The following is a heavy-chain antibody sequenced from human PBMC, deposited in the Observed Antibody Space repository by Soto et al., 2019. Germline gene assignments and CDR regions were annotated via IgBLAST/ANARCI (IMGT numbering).Heavy chain of an antibody. CDR1: RLCNISGAYS. CDR2: IYHSGSP. CDR3: ARVPSP. V-gene: IGHV4-30-2*01. Sequence: SDTLSLTFAASRLCNISGAYSWSWIRQPPGKGLEWIGYIYHSGSPYYNPSLKSRVTISVDRSKNQFSLKLSSVTAADTAVYYCARVPSPWGQGTLVTVS. J-gene: IGHJ5*02.